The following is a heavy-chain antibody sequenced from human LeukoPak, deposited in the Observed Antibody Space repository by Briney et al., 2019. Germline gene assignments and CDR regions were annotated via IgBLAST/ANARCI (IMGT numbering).Heavy chain of an antibody. J-gene: IGHJ6*02. V-gene: IGHV3-9*01. Sequence: GGSLRLSCAATGCTFKDYGMHGVWQPPGKGLEGVSSINWNGGGTDYADSVTGRFTISRDNAKNSLYLQLSSLRPEDTALYYCAKHMRATNTYSFFGLDVWGQGTTVTVSS. CDR2: INWNGGGT. D-gene: IGHD1-26*01. CDR3: AKHMRATNTYSFFGLDV. CDR1: GCTFKDYG.